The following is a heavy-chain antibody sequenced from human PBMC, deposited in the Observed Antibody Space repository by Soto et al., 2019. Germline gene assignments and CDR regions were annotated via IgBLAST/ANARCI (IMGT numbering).Heavy chain of an antibody. CDR3: ASGVVVAAKRSYYYYGMDV. CDR1: GGSVSSGSYY. J-gene: IGHJ6*02. Sequence: SETLSLTCTVSGGSVSSGSYYWSWIRQPPGKGLEWIGYIYYSGSTNYNPSLKSRVTISVDTSKNQFSLKLSSVTAADTAVYYCASGVVVAAKRSYYYYGMDVCGQGPTVTVYS. D-gene: IGHD2-15*01. V-gene: IGHV4-61*01. CDR2: IYYSGST.